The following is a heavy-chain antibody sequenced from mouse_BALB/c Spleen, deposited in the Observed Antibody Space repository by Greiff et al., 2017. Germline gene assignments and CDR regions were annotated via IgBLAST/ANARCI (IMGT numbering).Heavy chain of an antibody. J-gene: IGHJ2*01. CDR3: ARRGLRRADFDY. CDR1: GYTFTSYW. Sequence: VQLQQSGAELAKPGASVKMSCKASGYTFTSYWMHWVKQRPGQVLEWIGYINPSTGYTEYNQKFKDKATLTADKSSSTAYMQLSSLTSEDSAVYYCARRGLRRADFDYWGQGTTLTVSS. D-gene: IGHD2-4*01. CDR2: INPSTGYT. V-gene: IGHV1-7*01.